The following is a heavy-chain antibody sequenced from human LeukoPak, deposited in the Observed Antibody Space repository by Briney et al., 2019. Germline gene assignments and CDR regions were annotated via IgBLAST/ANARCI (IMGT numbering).Heavy chain of an antibody. V-gene: IGHV3-48*03. Sequence: QSGGSLRLSCAASGFTFSSYEMNLVRQAPGKGLEWVSYISSSGSTIYYADSVKGRFTISRDNAKNSLYLQMNSLRAEDTAVYYCAREGSSIWFPFDYWGQGTLVTVSS. CDR2: ISSSGSTI. J-gene: IGHJ4*02. CDR1: GFTFSSYE. D-gene: IGHD6-13*01. CDR3: AREGSSIWFPFDY.